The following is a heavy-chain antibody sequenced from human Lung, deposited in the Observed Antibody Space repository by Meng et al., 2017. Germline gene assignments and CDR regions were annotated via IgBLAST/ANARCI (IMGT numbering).Heavy chain of an antibody. CDR1: GFTFSEYY. D-gene: IGHD1-20*01. CDR2: ISSSGSTI. J-gene: IGHJ4*02. V-gene: IGHV3-11*01. Sequence: QVQLVEAGGGGVKPGGSLRRACAASGFTFSEYYRRWIRQAPGKGLEWVSYISSSGSTIYYADSVKGRFTISRDNAKNSLYLQMNSLRAEDTAVYYCARDISGPVGYFDYWGQGTLVTVSS. CDR3: ARDISGPVGYFDY.